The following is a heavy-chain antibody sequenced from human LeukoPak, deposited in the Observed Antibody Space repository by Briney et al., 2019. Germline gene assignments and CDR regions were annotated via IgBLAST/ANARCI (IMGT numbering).Heavy chain of an antibody. CDR1: GGSISSGGYS. J-gene: IGHJ4*02. D-gene: IGHD3-3*01. V-gene: IGHV4-30-2*01. CDR2: IYHSGST. CDR3: ASSLHYDFRSGYPYYFDY. Sequence: PSQTLSLTCAVSGGSISSGGYSWSWIRQPPGKGLEWIGYIYHSGSTYYNPSLKSRVTISVDRSKNQFSLKLNSVTAADTAVYYCASSLHYDFRSGYPYYFDYWGQGTLVTVSS.